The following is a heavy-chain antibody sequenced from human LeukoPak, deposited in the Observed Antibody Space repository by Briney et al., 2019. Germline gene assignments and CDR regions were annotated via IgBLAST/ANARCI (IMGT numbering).Heavy chain of an antibody. CDR2: IKQDGSRK. Sequence: GGSLRLSCAASGFTLSTYWMSWVRQAPGKGLAGVANIKQDGSRKYYVDSVKGRFTISRDNAKNSLYLQMNSLRSEDTAVYYCARETPDSSGWDWGQGTLVTVSS. D-gene: IGHD6-19*01. CDR1: GFTLSTYW. J-gene: IGHJ4*02. V-gene: IGHV3-7*01. CDR3: ARETPDSSGWD.